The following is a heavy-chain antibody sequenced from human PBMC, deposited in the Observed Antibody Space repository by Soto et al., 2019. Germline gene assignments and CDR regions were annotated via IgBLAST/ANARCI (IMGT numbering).Heavy chain of an antibody. V-gene: IGHV4-30-4*01. Sequence: PSETLSLTCSVSGASVAGGSYYWCWVRQPPGKGLEWIGYIPSRGRPFYNPSLTSRGTISADTSKNQLSLQLTSVTAADTVVYYCARDTYSGYDFGLWGQGTLVTVSS. CDR3: ARDTYSGYDFGL. J-gene: IGHJ5*02. CDR1: GASVAGGSYY. D-gene: IGHD5-12*01. CDR2: IPSRGRP.